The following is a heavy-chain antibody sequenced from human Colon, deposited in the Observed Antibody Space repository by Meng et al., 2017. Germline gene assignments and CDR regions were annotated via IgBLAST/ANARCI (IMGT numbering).Heavy chain of an antibody. J-gene: IGHJ4*02. CDR2: IRSNASGGTT. V-gene: IGHV3-49*03. Sequence: SLKISCTASGLTFSDYAMSWFRQAPGKGTEWICFIRSNASGGTTEYAASVKGRFTIAREDSRSIACLHMNSLRTEDTALYYCATVASDRSVRAYYFDFWGQGTLVTVSS. CDR3: ATVASDRSVRAYYFDF. CDR1: GLTFSDYA. D-gene: IGHD4-23*01.